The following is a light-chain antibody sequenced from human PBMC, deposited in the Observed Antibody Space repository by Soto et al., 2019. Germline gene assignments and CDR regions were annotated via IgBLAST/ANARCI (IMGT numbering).Light chain of an antibody. Sequence: QSVLTQPPSASGTPGQRVTISCSGSSSNIGSNTVNWYQQLPGTAPKLLIYSNNQRPSGVPDRFSGSKSGTSASLAISGLQAEDEADYYCAACDDSLNGWVFGGGTKPTVL. J-gene: IGLJ3*02. CDR1: SSNIGSNT. CDR3: AACDDSLNGWV. CDR2: SNN. V-gene: IGLV1-44*01.